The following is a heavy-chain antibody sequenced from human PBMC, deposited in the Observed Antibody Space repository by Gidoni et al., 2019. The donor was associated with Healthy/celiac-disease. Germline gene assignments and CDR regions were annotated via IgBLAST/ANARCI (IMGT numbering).Heavy chain of an antibody. V-gene: IGHV3-23*01. CDR2: ISGSGGST. J-gene: IGHJ5*02. D-gene: IGHD6-13*01. Sequence: EVQLLESGGGLVQPGGSLRFSCAASGFPFSTCAMSWVRQAPGTGLEWVSAISGSGGSTYYPDSVKGRFTISRDNSKNTLYLQMNSLRAEDTAVYYCAKVPGSSSWYNNWFDPWGQGTLVTVSS. CDR3: AKVPGSSSWYNNWFDP. CDR1: GFPFSTCA.